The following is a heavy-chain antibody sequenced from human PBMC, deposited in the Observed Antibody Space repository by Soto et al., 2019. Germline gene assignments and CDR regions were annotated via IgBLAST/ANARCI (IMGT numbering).Heavy chain of an antibody. D-gene: IGHD3-22*01. J-gene: IGHJ4*02. V-gene: IGHV3-43*01. CDR2: NSWDGGTS. Sequence: GGSLRLSCAASGFTLSRYTMHWVRQAPGKGLEWVALNSWDGGTSAYADSVKGRFTVSRDNKKSFLYLQMDSLGPDDTALYYCVKDCVNTGYYFTYYFDHWRQGAPVTV. CDR1: GFTLSRYT. CDR3: VKDCVNTGYYFTYYFDH.